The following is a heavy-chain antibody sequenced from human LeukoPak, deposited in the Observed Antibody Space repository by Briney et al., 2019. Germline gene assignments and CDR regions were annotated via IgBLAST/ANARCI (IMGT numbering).Heavy chain of an antibody. CDR3: ARGGRVHFDY. J-gene: IGHJ4*02. CDR1: GFTFRTFW. Sequence: GGSLRHSCEASGFTFRTFWMSWVRQAPGKGLEWVANINQDGSEKYYVDSVRGRFTISRDNAKNSLYPQMNSLRDEDTALYYCARGGRVHFDYWGQGTLVTVSS. CDR2: INQDGSEK. V-gene: IGHV3-7*01.